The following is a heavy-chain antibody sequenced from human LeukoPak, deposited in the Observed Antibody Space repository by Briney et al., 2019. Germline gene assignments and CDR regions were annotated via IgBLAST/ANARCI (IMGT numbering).Heavy chain of an antibody. CDR3: ARAGGTRLDF. J-gene: IGHJ4*02. Sequence: GGSLRLSCAASXFXXSXXXXXXVXXXPGXXXXXVSYISSSSSTXYYADSVKGRFNISRDNAKNSLYLQMNSLRDEXTALFYCARAGGTRLDFWGQGTLVSVSS. V-gene: IGHV3-48*02. CDR1: XFXXSXXX. D-gene: IGHD1-14*01. CDR2: ISSSSSTX.